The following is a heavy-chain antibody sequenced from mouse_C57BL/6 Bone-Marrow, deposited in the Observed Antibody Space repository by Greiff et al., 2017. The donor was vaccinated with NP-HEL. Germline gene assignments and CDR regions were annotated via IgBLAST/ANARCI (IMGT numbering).Heavy chain of an antibody. V-gene: IGHV1-64*01. Sequence: QVQLKESGAELVKPGASVKLSCKASGYTFTSYWMHWVKQRPGQGLEWIGMIHPNSGSTNYNEKFKSKATLTVDKSSSTAYMQLSSLTSEDSAVYYCARGGHTIVITHCLDYWGQGTTLTVSS. J-gene: IGHJ2*01. CDR1: GYTFTSYW. CDR2: IHPNSGST. D-gene: IGHD2-5*01. CDR3: ARGGHTIVITHCLDY.